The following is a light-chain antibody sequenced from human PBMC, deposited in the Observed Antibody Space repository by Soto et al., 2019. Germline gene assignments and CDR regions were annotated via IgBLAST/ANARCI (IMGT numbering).Light chain of an antibody. CDR3: QQYDSSPLT. Sequence: EIVLTQSPGTLSLSPGERATISCRASQSVSSSYLAWYQQKPGQAPRLLIYGASSRATGIPDRFSGSGSGTDFTLTISRLEPEDFAVYYCQQYDSSPLTFGGGTKVDLK. J-gene: IGKJ4*01. CDR1: QSVSSSY. CDR2: GAS. V-gene: IGKV3-20*01.